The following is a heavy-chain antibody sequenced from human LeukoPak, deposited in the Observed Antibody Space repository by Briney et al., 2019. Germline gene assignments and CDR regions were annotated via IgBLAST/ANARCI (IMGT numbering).Heavy chain of an antibody. V-gene: IGHV4-59*08. CDR1: GSSISSYY. Sequence: SETLSLTCTVFGSSISSYYWSWIRQPPGKGLEWIGYIYYSGSTNYNPSLKSRVTISVDTSKNQFSLKLSSVTAADTAVYYCARGRTMVREVRQLYYFDYWGQGTLVTVSS. D-gene: IGHD3-10*01. CDR2: IYYSGST. J-gene: IGHJ4*02. CDR3: ARGRTMVREVRQLYYFDY.